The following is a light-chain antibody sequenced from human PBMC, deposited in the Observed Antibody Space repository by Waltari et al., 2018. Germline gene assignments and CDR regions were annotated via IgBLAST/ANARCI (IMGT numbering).Light chain of an antibody. CDR2: GTS. Sequence: DIQMTQSPSSLSASVGDSVTITCRASQGVRKYLSWYQQKPGQAPKMLIYGTSGLKTGAPSRFSGSGSGADFTLTSTGLQPEDFATYFCQQSYSIPRTFGGGTKVE. J-gene: IGKJ4*01. CDR3: QQSYSIPRT. CDR1: QGVRKY. V-gene: IGKV1-39*01.